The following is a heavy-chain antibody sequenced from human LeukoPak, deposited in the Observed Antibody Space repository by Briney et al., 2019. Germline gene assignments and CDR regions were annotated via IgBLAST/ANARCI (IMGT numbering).Heavy chain of an antibody. CDR1: GYTFTSYG. D-gene: IGHD2-2*01. J-gene: IGHJ5*02. CDR3: ARDSGPLGYCSSTSCYIDP. Sequence: ASVKVSCKASGYTFTSYGISWVRQAPGQGLEWMGWISAYNGNTNYAQKLQGRVTMTTDTSTSTAYMELRSLGSDDTAVYYCARDSGPLGYCSSTSCYIDPWGQGTLVTVSS. V-gene: IGHV1-18*01. CDR2: ISAYNGNT.